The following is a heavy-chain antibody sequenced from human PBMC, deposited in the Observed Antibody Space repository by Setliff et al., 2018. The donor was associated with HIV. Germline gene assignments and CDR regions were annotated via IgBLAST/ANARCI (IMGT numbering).Heavy chain of an antibody. CDR2: LMTVFGTT. CDR1: GYTFASYG. CDR3: AKCLGGWGSYQDY. J-gene: IGHJ4*02. V-gene: IGHV1-69*06. D-gene: IGHD3-16*01. Sequence: SVQVSCKASGYTFASYGITWVRRAPGQGLEWMGMLMTVFGTTNYAQKFQGRVTITSDKSTSTAYWELSSLRSEDTAVYYGAKCLGGWGSYQDYWGQGTLVTVSS.